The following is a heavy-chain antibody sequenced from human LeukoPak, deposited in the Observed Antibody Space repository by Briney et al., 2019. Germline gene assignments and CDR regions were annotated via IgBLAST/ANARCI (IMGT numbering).Heavy chain of an antibody. J-gene: IGHJ3*02. D-gene: IGHD1-26*01. CDR3: ARWWELLQRDAFDI. Sequence: GGSLRLSCAASEFTFSSYAMTWVRQAPGKGLEWVSAISGSGGSTYYADSVKGRFTISRDNSKNTLYLQMNSLRAEDTAVYYCARWWELLQRDAFDIWGQGTMVTVSS. CDR2: ISGSGGST. V-gene: IGHV3-23*01. CDR1: EFTFSSYA.